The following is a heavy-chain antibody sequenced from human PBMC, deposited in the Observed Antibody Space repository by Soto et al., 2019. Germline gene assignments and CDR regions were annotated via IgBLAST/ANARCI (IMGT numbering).Heavy chain of an antibody. Sequence: QVQLQESGPGLVKPSQTLSLTCTVSGDSIGTGGYYWDWIRQHPGKGPEWIGYIHYSGNTYYNPSLKSRLTISLDTSKNQFSLHLSSVTAADTAVYYCATNHDDISGRTPLPFDSWGQGTLVTVSS. CDR2: IHYSGNT. J-gene: IGHJ4*02. V-gene: IGHV4-31*03. CDR1: GDSIGTGGYY. CDR3: ATNHDDISGRTPLPFDS. D-gene: IGHD3-22*01.